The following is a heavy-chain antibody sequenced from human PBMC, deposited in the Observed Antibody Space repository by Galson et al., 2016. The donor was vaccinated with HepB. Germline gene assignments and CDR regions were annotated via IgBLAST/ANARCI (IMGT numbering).Heavy chain of an antibody. CDR1: GYSISSGGYY. J-gene: IGHJ4*02. D-gene: IGHD3-10*01. CDR3: ARGGGSGTYPFDS. CDR2: ICYSANT. V-gene: IGHV4-31*03. Sequence: TLSLTCTVSGYSISSGGYYWNWIRQHPGKGLEWIGHICYSANTNYNPSLKSRIAISVDTSKNQFSLKLSSVTAADTAVYFCARGGGSGTYPFDSWGQGTLVTVSS.